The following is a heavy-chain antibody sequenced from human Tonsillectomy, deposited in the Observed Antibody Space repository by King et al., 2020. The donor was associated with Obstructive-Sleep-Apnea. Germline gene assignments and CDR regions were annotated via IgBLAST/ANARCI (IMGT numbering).Heavy chain of an antibody. Sequence: VQLVESGGGVVQPGRSLRLSCAASGFTFSNYAMHWVRQAPGKGLEWVAVISYDGGNKFYADSGKGRFTISRDNSKNTLWLQMDSLRAEDTAVYYCARDRISGGYSVRGMDVWGQGTTVTVSS. D-gene: IGHD1-26*01. J-gene: IGHJ6*02. CDR1: GFTFSNYA. CDR3: ARDRISGGYSVRGMDV. V-gene: IGHV3-30*04. CDR2: ISYDGGNK.